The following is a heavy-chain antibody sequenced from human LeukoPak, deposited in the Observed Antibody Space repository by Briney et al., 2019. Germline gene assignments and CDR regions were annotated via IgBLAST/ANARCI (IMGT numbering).Heavy chain of an antibody. CDR1: GGSFSGYY. J-gene: IGHJ5*02. CDR2: INHSGST. D-gene: IGHD2-15*01. Sequence: SETLSLTCAVYGGSFSGYYWSWIRQPPGKGLEWIGEINHSGSTNYNPSLKSRVTISVDTSKNQFSLKLSSVTAADTAVYYCARSPPRVYCSGGSCYSLDWFDPWGQGTLVTVSS. CDR3: ARSPPRVYCSGGSCYSLDWFDP. V-gene: IGHV4-34*01.